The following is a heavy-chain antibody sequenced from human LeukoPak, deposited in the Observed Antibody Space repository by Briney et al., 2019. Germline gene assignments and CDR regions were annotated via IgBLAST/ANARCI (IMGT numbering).Heavy chain of an antibody. J-gene: IGHJ6*02. CDR2: ISSSSDYI. Sequence: GGSLRLSCAASGLTFSSYSMNWVRQAPGKGLEWVSSISSSSDYIYYADSVKGRFTISRDNAKNSLYLQMNSLRAEDTAVYYCARTPYSAYGMDVWGQGTTVTVSS. V-gene: IGHV3-21*01. CDR3: ARTPYSAYGMDV. D-gene: IGHD2-15*01. CDR1: GLTFSSYS.